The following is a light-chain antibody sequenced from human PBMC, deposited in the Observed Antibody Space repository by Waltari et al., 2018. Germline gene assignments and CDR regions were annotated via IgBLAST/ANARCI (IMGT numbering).Light chain of an antibody. CDR3: QQYYSYPAI. CDR2: AAS. J-gene: IGKJ3*01. V-gene: IGKV1-8*01. Sequence: AIRMTQSPSSFSASTGDRVTITCRASQGISSYLAWYQQKPGKAPKLLIYAASTLQSGVPSRFSGSGSGTDFTLTISCLQSEDFATYSCQQYYSYPAIFGPGTKVDIK. CDR1: QGISSY.